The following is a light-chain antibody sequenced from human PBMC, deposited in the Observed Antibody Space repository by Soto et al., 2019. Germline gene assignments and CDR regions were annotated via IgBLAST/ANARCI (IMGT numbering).Light chain of an antibody. CDR2: AAS. CDR3: QQYYSYPRFT. J-gene: IGKJ3*01. Sequence: AIRMTQSPSSFSASTGDRVTITCRASQGISSYLAWYQQKPGKAPKLLIYAASTLQSGAPSRFSGSGSGTDFTLTISCLQSEDFATYYCQQYYSYPRFTFGPGTKVDIK. V-gene: IGKV1-8*01. CDR1: QGISSY.